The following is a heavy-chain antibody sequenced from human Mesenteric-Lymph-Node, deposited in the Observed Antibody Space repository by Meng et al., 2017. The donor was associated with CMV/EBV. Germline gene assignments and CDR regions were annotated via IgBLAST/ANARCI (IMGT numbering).Heavy chain of an antibody. J-gene: IGHJ4*02. CDR3: ARGEDDSSGYPYYFDY. Sequence: GGSLRLSCAASGFTFSSYGMSWVRQAPGKGLEWVSVIYTGGSSTYYADSVKGRFTISRDNSKNTLYLQMNSLRAEDTAVYYCARGEDDSSGYPYYFDYWGQGTLVTVSS. D-gene: IGHD3-22*01. CDR2: IYTGGSST. CDR1: GFTFSSYG. V-gene: IGHV3-23*03.